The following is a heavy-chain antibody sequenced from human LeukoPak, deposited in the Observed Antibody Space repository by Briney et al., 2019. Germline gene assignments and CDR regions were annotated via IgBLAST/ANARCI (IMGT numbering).Heavy chain of an antibody. CDR1: EFTFTNYA. CDR3: ARDSSSWDELVDY. CDR2: IYHSGST. D-gene: IGHD6-13*01. V-gene: IGHV4-38-2*02. J-gene: IGHJ4*02. Sequence: GSLRLSCAASEFTFTNYAMSWVRQAPGKGLEWIGSIYHSGSTYYNPSLKSRVTISVDTSKNQFSLKLSSVTAADTAVYYCARDSSSWDELVDYWGQGTLVTVSS.